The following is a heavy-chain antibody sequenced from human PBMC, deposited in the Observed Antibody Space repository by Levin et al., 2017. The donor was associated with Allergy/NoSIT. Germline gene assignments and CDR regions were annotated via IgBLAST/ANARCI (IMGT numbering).Heavy chain of an antibody. CDR3: AKAQTIVGPKYGLPDY. D-gene: IGHD1-26*01. V-gene: IGHV3-43D*04. J-gene: IGHJ4*02. CDR2: LSWDGGNI. Sequence: PGGSLRLSCAASGFSFADYAMHWVRQAPGEGLEWVSLLSWDGGNIYYADSVKGRFTISRDNTKNSLYLQMNSLRVEDTALYYCAKAQTIVGPKYGLPDYWGQGTLVTVSS. CDR1: GFSFADYA.